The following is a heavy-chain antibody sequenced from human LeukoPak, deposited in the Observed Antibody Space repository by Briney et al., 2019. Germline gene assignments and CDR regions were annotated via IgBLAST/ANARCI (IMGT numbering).Heavy chain of an antibody. CDR3: ERDLVFVWTPGDDFDF. Sequence: GGSLRLSCAASGFAFSAYWMHWVRQAPGKGLEWVSRINEDATTISYADSVKGRFIISRDNSKKSLYLQMNNLRAEDTAVYYCERDLVFVWTPGDDFDFWGQGTLVTVSS. V-gene: IGHV3-74*01. D-gene: IGHD3-16*01. CDR2: INEDATTI. J-gene: IGHJ4*02. CDR1: GFAFSAYW.